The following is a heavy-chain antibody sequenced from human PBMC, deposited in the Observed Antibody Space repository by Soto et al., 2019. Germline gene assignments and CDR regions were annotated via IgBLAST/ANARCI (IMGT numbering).Heavy chain of an antibody. CDR2: MYHSGST. V-gene: IGHV4-59*01. Sequence: PSETLSLTCTVSGGSISSYYWSWIRQPPGKGLEWIGYMYHSGSTNYNPSLKSRVAISVDSSRNQFSLWLSSVTAADTAVYYCAREVAQGSNNWFDPWGQGILVTAPQ. J-gene: IGHJ5*02. CDR3: AREVAQGSNNWFDP. CDR1: GGSISSYY.